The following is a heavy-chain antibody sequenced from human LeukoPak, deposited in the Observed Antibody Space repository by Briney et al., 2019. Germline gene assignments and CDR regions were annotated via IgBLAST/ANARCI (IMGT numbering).Heavy chain of an antibody. CDR3: ATISQYSSGWDDAFDI. J-gene: IGHJ3*02. V-gene: IGHV3-23*01. D-gene: IGHD6-19*01. Sequence: PGGSLRLSCAASGFTFSSYAMSWVRQAPGKGLEWVSAISGSGGSTYYADSVKGRFTISRDNSKNTLYLQMNSLRAEDTAVYYCATISQYSSGWDDAFDIWGQGTMVTVSS. CDR1: GFTFSSYA. CDR2: ISGSGGST.